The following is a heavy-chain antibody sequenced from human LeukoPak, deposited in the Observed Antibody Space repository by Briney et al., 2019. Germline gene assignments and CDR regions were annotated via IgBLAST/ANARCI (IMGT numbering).Heavy chain of an antibody. V-gene: IGHV1-69*04. CDR2: IIPILGIA. Sequence: ASVKVSCKASGGTFSSYAISWVRQAPGQGLEWMGRIIPILGIANYAQKFQGRVTITADKSTSTAYMELSSLRSEDTAVYYCARDPVISSSWYGGWGQGTLVTVSS. D-gene: IGHD6-13*01. CDR3: ARDPVISSSWYGG. J-gene: IGHJ4*02. CDR1: GGTFSSYA.